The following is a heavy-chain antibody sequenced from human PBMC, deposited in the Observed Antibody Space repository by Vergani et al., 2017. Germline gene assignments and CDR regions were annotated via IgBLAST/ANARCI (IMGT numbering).Heavy chain of an antibody. CDR2: IIPIFGTA. D-gene: IGHD2-2*01. J-gene: IGHJ5*02. CDR1: GYTFTSYY. V-gene: IGHV1-69*12. CDR3: ACRSSTQSEFDP. Sequence: QVQLVQSGAEVKKPGSSVKVSCKASGYTFTSYYMHWVRQAPGQGLEWMGGIIPIFGTANYAQKFQGRVTITADESTSTAYMELSSLRSEDTAVYYCACRSSTQSEFDPWGQGTLVTVSS.